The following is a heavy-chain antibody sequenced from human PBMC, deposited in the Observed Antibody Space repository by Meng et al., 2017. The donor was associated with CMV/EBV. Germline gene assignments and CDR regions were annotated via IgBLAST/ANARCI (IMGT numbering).Heavy chain of an antibody. CDR1: GYTFTGYY. CDR3: ARDTIDSGSSYNWFDF. Sequence: SGYTFTGYYIHWVRQAPGQGLEWMGWINPNNGGTNYAQKFQGRVTMTRDTSISTAYMELTRLKSDDAAVYYCARDTIDSGSSYNWFDFWGQGTLVTVSS. V-gene: IGHV1-2*02. D-gene: IGHD6-6*01. J-gene: IGHJ5*01. CDR2: INPNNGGT.